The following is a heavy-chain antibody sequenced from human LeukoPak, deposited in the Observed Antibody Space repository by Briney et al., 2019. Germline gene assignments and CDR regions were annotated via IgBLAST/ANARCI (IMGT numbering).Heavy chain of an antibody. J-gene: IGHJ4*02. V-gene: IGHV3-7*01. D-gene: IGHD5-12*01. Sequence: GGSLRLSCTASGFIFSNYWMTWVRQAPGKGLEWVAQINQDGSKEYYIDSVKARFSISRDNARNSLSLQMNSLRAEDTAVYYCVKDGGVSGYDLLDYWGQGTLVTVSS. CDR2: INQDGSKE. CDR3: VKDGGVSGYDLLDY. CDR1: GFIFSNYW.